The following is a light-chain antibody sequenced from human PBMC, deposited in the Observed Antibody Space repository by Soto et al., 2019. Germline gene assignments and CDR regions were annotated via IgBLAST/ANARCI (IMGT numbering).Light chain of an antibody. Sequence: QSVLTQSASVSGSPGQSITISCTGTSSDVGGYNYVSWYQQHPGKAHKLMIYEVSNRPSGVSNRFSGSKSGNTASLTISGLQAEDEADYYCGSYTSSSTSPRVVFGGGTKVTVL. J-gene: IGLJ2*01. CDR3: GSYTSSSTSPRVV. CDR2: EVS. CDR1: SSDVGGYNY. V-gene: IGLV2-14*01.